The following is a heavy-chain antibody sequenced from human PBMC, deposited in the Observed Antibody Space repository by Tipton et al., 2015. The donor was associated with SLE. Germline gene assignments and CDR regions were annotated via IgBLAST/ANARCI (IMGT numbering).Heavy chain of an antibody. Sequence: TLSLTCTVSGGSISSYYWGWIRQPPGKGLEWIGSIYYSGSTYYDPSLKSRVTISVDTSKNQFSLKLSSVTAADTAVYYCARARVAVGGDAFDIWGQGTMVTVSS. D-gene: IGHD6-19*01. CDR1: GGSISSYY. V-gene: IGHV4-39*07. J-gene: IGHJ3*02. CDR3: ARARVAVGGDAFDI. CDR2: IYYSGST.